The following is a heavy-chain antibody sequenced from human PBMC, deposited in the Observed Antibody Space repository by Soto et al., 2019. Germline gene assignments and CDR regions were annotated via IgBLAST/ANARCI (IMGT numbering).Heavy chain of an antibody. CDR1: GYRFPGYW. CDR3: ARTGLFDF. J-gene: IGHJ4*02. CDR2: IYPGDSDT. D-gene: IGHD1-1*01. V-gene: IGHV5-51*01. Sequence: GESLKISCKGSGYRFPGYWIAWVRQQPGKGLEWMGIIYPGDSDTRYSPSFQGQVTISADKSNNTAYLRWGSLKASDTAMYYCARTGLFDFWGQGTLVTVSS.